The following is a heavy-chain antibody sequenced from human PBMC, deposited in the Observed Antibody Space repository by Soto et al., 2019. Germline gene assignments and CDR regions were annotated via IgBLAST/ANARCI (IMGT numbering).Heavy chain of an antibody. J-gene: IGHJ4*02. CDR3: ARGRYGDY. V-gene: IGHV1-18*01. Sequence: QVHLVQSGAEVKKPGASVKVSCQGSGYAFTTYGITWVRQAPGQGLEWMGWISAHNGNTNYAQKLEGRVTVTRDTSARTGYMELRRLRYYDAAVYYCARGRYGDYWGQGALVTVSS. D-gene: IGHD1-1*01. CDR1: GYAFTTYG. CDR2: ISAHNGNT.